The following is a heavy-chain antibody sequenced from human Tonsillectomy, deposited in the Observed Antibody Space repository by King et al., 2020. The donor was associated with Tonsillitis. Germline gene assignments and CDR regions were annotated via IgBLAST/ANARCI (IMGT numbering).Heavy chain of an antibody. CDR1: GFTFSNFW. V-gene: IGHV3-15*01. D-gene: IGHD3-3*01. J-gene: IGHJ5*02. CDR2: IKSRVSGGTT. Sequence: DVQLVESGGRLVKPGGSLRLSCVVSGFTFSNFWMTWVRQSPGKGLEWVGRIKSRVSGGTTDYAAPVKGRFTISRDDSRNMVYLQMNSLKIEDTAVYYCTTDVPYTSGALESWGQGTVVTVSS. CDR3: TTDVPYTSGALES.